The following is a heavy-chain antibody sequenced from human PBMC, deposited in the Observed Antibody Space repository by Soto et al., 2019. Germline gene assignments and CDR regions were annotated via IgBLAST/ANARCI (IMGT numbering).Heavy chain of an antibody. Sequence: QLQLQESGPGLVKPSETLSLTCTVSGGSITSNAYYWGWIRQPPGKGLEWLGYIYYSWSASYNPSLTSRVTMSVDTSKNQFSLKLSSVTAADTAVYYCARRPKRGSYSWCFDYWGQGTLVTVSS. CDR2: IYYSWSA. CDR3: ARRPKRGSYSWCFDY. D-gene: IGHD1-26*01. CDR1: GGSITSNAYY. J-gene: IGHJ4*02. V-gene: IGHV4-39*01.